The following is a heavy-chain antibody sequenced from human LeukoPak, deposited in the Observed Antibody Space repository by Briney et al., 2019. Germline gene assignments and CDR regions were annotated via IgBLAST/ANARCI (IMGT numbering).Heavy chain of an antibody. CDR2: ISYDGSNK. Sequence: GGSLRLSCSASGFTFSSYAMHWVRQAPGKGLEWVAVISYDGSNKYYADSVKGRFTISRDNSKNTLYLQMNSLRAEDTAVYYFAREADAFDIWDQGTMVTVSS. J-gene: IGHJ3*02. CDR1: GFTFSSYA. CDR3: AREADAFDI. V-gene: IGHV3-30-3*01.